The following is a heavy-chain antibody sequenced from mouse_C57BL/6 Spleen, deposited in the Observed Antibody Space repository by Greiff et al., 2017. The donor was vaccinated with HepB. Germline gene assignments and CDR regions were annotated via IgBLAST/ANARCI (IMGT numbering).Heavy chain of an antibody. CDR3: ARRWFHYDCAMDY. CDR2: INPNNGGT. J-gene: IGHJ4*01. D-gene: IGHD1-2*01. CDR1: GYTFTDYN. Sequence: EVMLVESGPELVKPGASVKIPCKASGYTFTDYNMDWVKQSHGKSLEWIGDINPNNGGTIYNQKFKGKATLTVDKSSSTAYMELRSLTSEDTAVYYCARRWFHYDCAMDYWGQGTSVTVSS. V-gene: IGHV1-18*01.